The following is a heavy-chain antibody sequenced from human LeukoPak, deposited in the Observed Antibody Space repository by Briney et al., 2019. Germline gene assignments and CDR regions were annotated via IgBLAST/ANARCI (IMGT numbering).Heavy chain of an antibody. D-gene: IGHD1-1*01. CDR1: GYNFTSYG. J-gene: IGHJ4*02. V-gene: IGHV1-18*01. CDR2: INTYNGKA. CDR3: CIGGQL. Sequence: ASVTVSCKASGYNFTSYGMSGVRQAPGQGLEWMGWINTYNGKANYAQKFQGRVTMTTATSRSTDYMELRGLRSDDTAMYYCCIGGQLWRQGTLVTDSS.